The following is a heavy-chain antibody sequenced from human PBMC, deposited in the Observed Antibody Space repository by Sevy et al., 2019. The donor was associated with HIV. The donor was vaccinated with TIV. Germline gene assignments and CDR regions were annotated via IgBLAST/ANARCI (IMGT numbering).Heavy chain of an antibody. CDR1: GFTFGDFA. CDR3: TRWKAAQSIFDY. D-gene: IGHD6-13*01. V-gene: IGHV3-49*04. J-gene: IGHJ4*02. CDR2: LKNKGRGGTL. Sequence: GGSLRLSCTTSGFTFGDFAMCWVRQAPGKGLEWVAFLKNKGRGGTLDHAASVKGRFTISRDDSKGIAYLQMNDLKTEDTGVYYCTRWKAAQSIFDYWGQGALVTVSS.